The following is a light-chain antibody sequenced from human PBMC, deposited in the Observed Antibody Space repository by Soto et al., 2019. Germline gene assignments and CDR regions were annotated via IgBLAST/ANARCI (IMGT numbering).Light chain of an antibody. Sequence: QSALTQPASVSGSPGQSITISCTGTSSDVGAYNYVSWYQQPPGEAPKLMIYEVTDRPSGVSNRFSGSKSGNMASLTISGLQAEDEADYYCSSYTSSDTLVFGTGTKLTVL. V-gene: IGLV2-14*01. CDR3: SSYTSSDTLV. CDR1: SSDVGAYNY. CDR2: EVT. J-gene: IGLJ1*01.